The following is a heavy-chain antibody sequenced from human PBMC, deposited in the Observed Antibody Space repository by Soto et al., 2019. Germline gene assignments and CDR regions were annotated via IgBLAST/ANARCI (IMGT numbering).Heavy chain of an antibody. Sequence: ASVKVSCKASGYTFTNYYIHWVRQAPGQGLEWMGIINPGGDSTTYAQKFQGRVTMTRDTSTSTVYMELSSLRSEDTAVYYCARDPESGNDKDFDYWGQGTLVTVSS. J-gene: IGHJ4*02. CDR2: INPGGDST. CDR3: ARDPESGNDKDFDY. CDR1: GYTFTNYY. V-gene: IGHV1-46*01. D-gene: IGHD5-12*01.